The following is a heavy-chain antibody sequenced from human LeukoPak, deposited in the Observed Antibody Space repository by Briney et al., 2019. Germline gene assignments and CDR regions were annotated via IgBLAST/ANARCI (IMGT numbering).Heavy chain of an antibody. CDR3: ARAAAGSQATWGFVDV. Sequence: GGSLRLSCAASGFTFSDYYMSWIRQAPGKGLEWVSYISSSGSTIYYADSVKGRFTISRDNAKNSLYLQMNSLRAEDTAVYYCARAAAGSQATWGFVDVCGQGTTVTVSS. CDR1: GFTFSDYY. V-gene: IGHV3-11*01. D-gene: IGHD6-13*01. CDR2: ISSSGSTI. J-gene: IGHJ6*02.